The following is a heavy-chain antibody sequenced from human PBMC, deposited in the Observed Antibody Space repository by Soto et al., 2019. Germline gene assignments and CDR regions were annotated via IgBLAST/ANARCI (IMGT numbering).Heavy chain of an antibody. J-gene: IGHJ5*02. V-gene: IGHV3-23*01. CDR2: ISGSGGST. CDR1: GVTFSSYA. Sequence: PWGSLRLSCAASGVTFSSYAMSWVRQAPGKGLEWVSAISGSGGSTYYADSVKGRFTISRDNSKNTLYLQMNSLRAEDTAVYYCAKDHFLNYDYIWGNQGNWFAPWGQGTLVTVSS. D-gene: IGHD3-16*01. CDR3: AKDHFLNYDYIWGNQGNWFAP.